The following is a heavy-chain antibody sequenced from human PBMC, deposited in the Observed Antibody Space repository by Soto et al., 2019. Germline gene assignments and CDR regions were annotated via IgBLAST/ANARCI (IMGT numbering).Heavy chain of an antibody. Sequence: QVQLQESGPGLVKPSETLSLTCTVSGGSISSYYWSWIRQPPGKGLEWIGYIYYSGSTNYNPSLKTRVTISVYPSKNQFSLMLSSVTAADTAVYFCARRLGGTFHYWGHGTLVTVSS. J-gene: IGHJ4*01. D-gene: IGHD3-16*01. CDR3: ARRLGGTFHY. CDR1: GGSISSYY. V-gene: IGHV4-59*01. CDR2: IYYSGST.